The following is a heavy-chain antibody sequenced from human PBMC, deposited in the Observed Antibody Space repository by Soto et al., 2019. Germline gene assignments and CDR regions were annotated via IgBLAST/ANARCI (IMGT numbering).Heavy chain of an antibody. CDR1: GFTFRNYW. Sequence: EVQLVESGGGLGQPGGSLRLSCAASGFTFRNYWMYWVRQAPGKGLVWVSHINGDGSITAYADSVRGRFTISRDDAKNTLFLQMNSLRPEDTAVYYCVRGRNYVWGSYPDWGQGTLVTVSS. V-gene: IGHV3-74*01. CDR3: VRGRNYVWGSYPD. CDR2: INGDGSIT. J-gene: IGHJ4*02. D-gene: IGHD3-16*02.